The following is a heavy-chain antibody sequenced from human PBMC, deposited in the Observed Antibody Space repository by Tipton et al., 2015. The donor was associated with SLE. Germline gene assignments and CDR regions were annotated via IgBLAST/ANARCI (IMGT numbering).Heavy chain of an antibody. CDR3: ARRDFWTGYLDY. CDR2: MFYNGTT. V-gene: IGHV4-59*07. CDR1: GDSINGYF. J-gene: IGHJ4*02. D-gene: IGHD3/OR15-3a*01. Sequence: TLSLTCTVSGDSINGYFWSWIRQPPGKGLEWIGYMFYNGTTSYNPSLKSRVTISVDTTKNQLSLKLRSVTAADTAVYYCARRDFWTGYLDYWGQGSLVTVSS.